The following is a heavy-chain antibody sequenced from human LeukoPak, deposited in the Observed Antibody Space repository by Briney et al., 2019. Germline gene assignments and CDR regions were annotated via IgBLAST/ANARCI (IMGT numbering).Heavy chain of an antibody. J-gene: IGHJ4*02. CDR2: IKQDGSEK. CDR1: GFTFSSYW. V-gene: IGHV3-7*01. CDR3: ARAGGSTISGVVIIGYYFDY. Sequence: GGSLRLSCAASGFTFSSYWMSWVRQAPGKGLEWVANIKQDGSEKYYVDSVKGRFTISRDNAKNSLYLQMNSLRAEDTAVYYCARAGGSTISGVVIIGYYFDYWGQGTLVTVSS. D-gene: IGHD3-3*01.